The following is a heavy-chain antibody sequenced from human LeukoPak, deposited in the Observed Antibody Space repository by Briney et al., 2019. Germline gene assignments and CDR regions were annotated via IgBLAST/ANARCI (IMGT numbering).Heavy chain of an antibody. Sequence: PGGSLRLSCIASGFVFSRDNMNWVRRAPGKGLEWVAHISEAIYYADSVQVRFTISRDNAKNSLYLQMNSLRADDTAVYFCVQGGHFDFWGQGVPVTVSS. D-gene: IGHD3-16*01. J-gene: IGHJ4*02. CDR2: ISEAI. CDR3: VQGGHFDF. CDR1: GFVFSRDN. V-gene: IGHV3-48*04.